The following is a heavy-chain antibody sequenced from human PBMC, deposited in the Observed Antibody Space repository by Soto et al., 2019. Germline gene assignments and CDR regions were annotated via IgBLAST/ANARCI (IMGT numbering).Heavy chain of an antibody. D-gene: IGHD3-16*01. V-gene: IGHV1-18*01. CDR3: ACRNIWGSHDAFDI. Sequence: GASVKVSCKASGYTFTSYGISWVRQAPGQGLEWMGWISAYNGNTNYAQKLQGRVTMTTDTSTSTAYMELRSLRSDDTAVYYCACRNIWGSHDAFDIWGQGTMVTVSS. CDR2: ISAYNGNT. J-gene: IGHJ3*02. CDR1: GYTFTSYG.